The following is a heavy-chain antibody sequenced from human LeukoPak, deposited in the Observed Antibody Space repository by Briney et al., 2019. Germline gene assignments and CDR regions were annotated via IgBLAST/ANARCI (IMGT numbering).Heavy chain of an antibody. CDR2: ISWNSDRI. V-gene: IGHV3-9*01. CDR1: GFTFDDYA. Sequence: GGSLRLSCAASGFTFDDYAMHWVRQAPGKGLEWVSGISWNSDRIGYADSVKGRFTISRDNAKSSLYLQMDSLRPEDTAFYYCAKDRGPGIAVAGVYNWFDPWGQGTLVTVSS. CDR3: AKDRGPGIAVAGVYNWFDP. J-gene: IGHJ5*02. D-gene: IGHD6-19*01.